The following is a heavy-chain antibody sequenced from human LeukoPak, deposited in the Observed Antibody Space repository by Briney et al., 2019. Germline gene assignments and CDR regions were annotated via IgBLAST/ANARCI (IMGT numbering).Heavy chain of an antibody. CDR3: ARVMGPHYFDTSGSSRASDY. V-gene: IGHV3-74*01. CDR1: GFTFSSYW. D-gene: IGHD3-22*01. Sequence: GGSLRLSCAASGFTFSSYWMHWVRQAPGKGLVWVSRINSDGSSTSYADSVKGRFTISRDNAKNTLYLQMNSLRAEDTAIYFCARVMGPHYFDTSGSSRASDYWGQGTLVTVSS. J-gene: IGHJ4*02. CDR2: INSDGSST.